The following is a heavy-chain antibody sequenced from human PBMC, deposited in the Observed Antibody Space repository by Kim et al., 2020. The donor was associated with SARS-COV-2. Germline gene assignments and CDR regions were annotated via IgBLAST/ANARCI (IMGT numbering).Heavy chain of an antibody. Sequence: SETLSLTCTVSGGSISSYYWSWIRQPPGKGLEWIGYIYYSGSTNYNPSLKSRVTISVDTSKNQFSLKLSSVTAADTAVYYCARDRRSGTWFGESRFDYWGQGTLVTVSS. CDR1: GGSISSYY. CDR3: ARDRRSGTWFGESRFDY. V-gene: IGHV4-59*13. D-gene: IGHD3-10*01. CDR2: IYYSGST. J-gene: IGHJ4*02.